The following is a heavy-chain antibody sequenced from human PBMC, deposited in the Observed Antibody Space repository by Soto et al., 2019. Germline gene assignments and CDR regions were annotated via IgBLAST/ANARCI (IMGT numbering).Heavy chain of an antibody. CDR1: GGSISSYY. J-gene: IGHJ4*02. V-gene: IGHV4-59*08. CDR2: IYYSGST. D-gene: IGHD3-10*01. Sequence: QVQLQESDPGLVKPSETLSLTCTVSGGSISSYYWSWIRQPPGKGLEWIGYIYYSGSTNYNPSLNSRVTISVDTSKNQFSLKLNSMTAADTAVYYCARHNYGSGSTYFDYWGQGTLVTVSS. CDR3: ARHNYGSGSTYFDY.